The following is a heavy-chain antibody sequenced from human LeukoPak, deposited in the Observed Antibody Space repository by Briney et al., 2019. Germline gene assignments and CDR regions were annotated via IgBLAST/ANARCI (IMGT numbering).Heavy chain of an antibody. CDR3: AKVLKTTGKYFQH. CDR1: GFTFSDYA. CDR2: ITGSGGST. V-gene: IGHV3-23*01. J-gene: IGHJ1*01. D-gene: IGHD1-1*01. Sequence: GGSLRLSCAASGFTFSDYAMSWVRQAPGRGLDWVSAITGSGGSTFYADSVKGRFTVSRDNSKNTLYLQMNNLRAEDTAVYYRAKVLKTTGKYFQHWGQGTLVTVSS.